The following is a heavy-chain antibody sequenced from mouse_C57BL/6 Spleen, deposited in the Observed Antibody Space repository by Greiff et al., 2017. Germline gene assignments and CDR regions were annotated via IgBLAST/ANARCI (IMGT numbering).Heavy chain of an antibody. D-gene: IGHD1-1*01. CDR2: IDPEDGDT. V-gene: IGHV14-1*01. Sequence: EVKLMESGAELVRPGASVKLSCTASGFNIQDYYMHWVKQRPEQGLEWIGRIDPEDGDTEYAPQFQGKATMTADTSSNTAYLQLSSLTSEDTAVYYCTFYYGSINWYFDVWGTGTTVTVSS. J-gene: IGHJ1*03. CDR1: GFNIQDYY. CDR3: TFYYGSINWYFDV.